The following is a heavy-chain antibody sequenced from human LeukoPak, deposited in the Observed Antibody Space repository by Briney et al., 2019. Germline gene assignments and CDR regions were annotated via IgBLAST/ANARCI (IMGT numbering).Heavy chain of an antibody. CDR2: MNPNSGNT. CDR3: ARAPGYYYGMDV. Sequence: ASVKVSCKASGYTFTSYDINWVRQATGQGLEWMGWMNPNSGNTGYAQKFQGRVTMTGDTSTSTVYMELSSLTSEDTAVYYCARAPGYYYGMDVWGHGTTVTVSS. CDR1: GYTFTSYD. V-gene: IGHV1-8*01. J-gene: IGHJ6*02.